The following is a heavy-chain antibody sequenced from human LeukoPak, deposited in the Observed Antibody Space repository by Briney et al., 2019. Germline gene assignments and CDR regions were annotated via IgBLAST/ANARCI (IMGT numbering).Heavy chain of an antibody. D-gene: IGHD6-13*01. CDR2: IYPGDSDT. CDR3: AISYSSSWLNFDN. CDR1: GYSFTSYW. J-gene: IGHJ4*02. Sequence: GESLKISCQGSGYSFTSYWIGWVRQMPGKGLEWMGIIYPGDSDTRYSPSFQGQVTISADKSISTAYLQWSSLKASDTAMYYCAISYSSSWLNFDNWGQGTLVTVSS. V-gene: IGHV5-51*01.